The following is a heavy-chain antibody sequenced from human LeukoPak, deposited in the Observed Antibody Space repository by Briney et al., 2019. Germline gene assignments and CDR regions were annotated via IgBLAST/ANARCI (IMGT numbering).Heavy chain of an antibody. Sequence: GGSLTLSCAASAFSFSLYAMNWVRQAPGKGLDWVSTIIETGASPYYADSVRGRFTVSRDSSKNMFYLQMNSLRAEDTAIYYCARRGAGSGGLDYWGQGTLVTVSS. J-gene: IGHJ4*02. CDR2: IIETGASP. V-gene: IGHV3-23*01. CDR1: AFSFSLYA. CDR3: ARRGAGSGGLDY. D-gene: IGHD6-19*01.